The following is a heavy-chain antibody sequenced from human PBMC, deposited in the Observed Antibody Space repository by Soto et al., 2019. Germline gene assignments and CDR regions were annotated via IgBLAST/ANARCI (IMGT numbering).Heavy chain of an antibody. D-gene: IGHD1-26*01. Sequence: QVQLVQSGAEEKKPGASVKVSCTTSGYTFSSYAIHWVRQAPGQGLEWMGWINPGNANTKNSQKFQGRVTITSDTSASTAYMELSSLTSEDTAVYYCARVGGAYWGQGTLVTVSS. V-gene: IGHV1-3*05. CDR1: GYTFSSYA. J-gene: IGHJ4*02. CDR3: ARVGGAY. CDR2: INPGNANT.